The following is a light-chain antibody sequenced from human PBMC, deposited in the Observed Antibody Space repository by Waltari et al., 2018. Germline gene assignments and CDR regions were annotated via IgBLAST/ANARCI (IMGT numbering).Light chain of an antibody. Sequence: QSALTQPASVSGSPGQSITISCTGSSNDVDAYNYVSWYQQHPGKAPKLIIYEVNNRPSGISNRFSGSHSGNTASLTISGLQADDEAYYHCSSYTTTNTVVFGGGTTLTVL. CDR1: SNDVDAYNY. V-gene: IGLV2-14*01. J-gene: IGLJ2*01. CDR2: EVN. CDR3: SSYTTTNTVV.